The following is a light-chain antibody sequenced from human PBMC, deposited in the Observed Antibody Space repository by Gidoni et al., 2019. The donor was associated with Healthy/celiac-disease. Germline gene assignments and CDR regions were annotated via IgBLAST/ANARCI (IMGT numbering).Light chain of an antibody. V-gene: IGKV3-15*01. CDR1: QSVSSN. J-gene: IGKJ1*01. Sequence: ELVLTQSPATLSVSPGERATLSCRASQSVSSNLAWYQQKPGQAPRLLIYGASTRATGNPARFSGSGSGTEFTLTISSLQSEDLAVYYCQQYNNWPRTFXXXTKVEIK. CDR2: GAS. CDR3: QQYNNWPRT.